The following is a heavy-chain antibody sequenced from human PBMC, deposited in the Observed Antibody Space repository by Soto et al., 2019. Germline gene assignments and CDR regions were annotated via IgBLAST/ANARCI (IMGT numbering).Heavy chain of an antibody. CDR2: IYYSGST. CDR1: GGSISSNIHY. D-gene: IGHD6-25*01. J-gene: IGHJ5*02. V-gene: IGHV4-39*01. Sequence: SDTLSLTCTVSGGSISSNIHYWAWIRQPPGKGLEFIGSIYYSGSTYYSPSLKSRVTISIDTSKNQFSLKLSSVTAADTAVYHCARQRRVTAAIINWFDPWGQGTLVTVSS. CDR3: ARQRRVTAAIINWFDP.